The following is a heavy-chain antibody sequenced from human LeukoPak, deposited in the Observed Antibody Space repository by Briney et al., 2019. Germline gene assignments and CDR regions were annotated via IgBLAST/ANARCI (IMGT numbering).Heavy chain of an antibody. Sequence: SETLSLTCTVSGGSISSYYWSWIRQPAGKGLEWIGRIYTSGSTNYNPSLKSRVTISVDTSKNQFSLKLSSVTAADTAVYYCARAGYSSSWYPYYFDYWGQGTLVTVSS. CDR3: ARAGYSSSWYPYYFDY. CDR1: GGSISSYY. D-gene: IGHD6-13*01. J-gene: IGHJ4*02. CDR2: IYTSGST. V-gene: IGHV4-4*07.